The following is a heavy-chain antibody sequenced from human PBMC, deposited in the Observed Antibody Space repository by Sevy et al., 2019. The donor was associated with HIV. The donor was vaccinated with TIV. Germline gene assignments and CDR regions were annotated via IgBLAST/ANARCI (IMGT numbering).Heavy chain of an antibody. V-gene: IGHV4-30-4*01. D-gene: IGHD2-21*02. CDR1: GGSISSGDYY. CDR2: IYYSGTT. CDR3: AARILSRYCGGDCSNWYFDL. Sequence: SETLSLTCTVSGGSISSGDYYWSWIRQPTGKGLEWIGYIYYSGTTYYNPSLKSRVTISVDTSKNQFSLKLSSVTAADTAVYYCAARILSRYCGGDCSNWYFDLWGRGTLVTVSS. J-gene: IGHJ2*01.